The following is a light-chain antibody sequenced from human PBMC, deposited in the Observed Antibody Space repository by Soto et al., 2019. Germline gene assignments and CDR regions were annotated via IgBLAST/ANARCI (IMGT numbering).Light chain of an antibody. Sequence: QSALTQPASVSGSPGQSITISCTGTSSDVGSTKYVSWYQQHPGKAPKLMIYEGGKRPSGVSNRFSGSKSGNTASLTISGLQAEDEADYYCCSYAGSDTYVLFGGGTKLTVL. V-gene: IGLV2-23*01. CDR3: CSYAGSDTYVL. CDR2: EGG. J-gene: IGLJ2*01. CDR1: SSDVGSTKY.